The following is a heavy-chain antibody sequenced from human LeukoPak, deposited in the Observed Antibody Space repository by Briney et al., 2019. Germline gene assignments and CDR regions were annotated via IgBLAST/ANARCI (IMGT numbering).Heavy chain of an antibody. D-gene: IGHD6-13*01. Sequence: PGGSLRLSCAASGFTFSDYYMSWIRQAPGKGLEWVSYISSSGSTIYYADSVKGRFTISRDNAKNSLYLQMNSLRAEDTAVYYCARALPGYSSSWYQGYYYYGMDVWGQGTTVTVSS. CDR2: ISSSGSTI. V-gene: IGHV3-11*04. J-gene: IGHJ6*02. CDR1: GFTFSDYY. CDR3: ARALPGYSSSWYQGYYYYGMDV.